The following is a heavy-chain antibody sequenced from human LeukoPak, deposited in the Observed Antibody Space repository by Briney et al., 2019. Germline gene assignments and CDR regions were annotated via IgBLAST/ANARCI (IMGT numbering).Heavy chain of an antibody. J-gene: IGHJ4*02. D-gene: IGHD3-22*01. CDR1: GFTFSSYG. V-gene: IGHV3-33*01. CDR2: IWYDGSKK. CDR3: ARDTDDSGGYSYGIY. Sequence: GRSLRLSCAASGFTFSSYGMHWVRQAPGKGLEWVADIWYDGSKKYYADSVKGRFSISRDNSKNTLYLQMNSLRAEDTAVYYCARDTDDSGGYSYGIYWGQGTLVTVSS.